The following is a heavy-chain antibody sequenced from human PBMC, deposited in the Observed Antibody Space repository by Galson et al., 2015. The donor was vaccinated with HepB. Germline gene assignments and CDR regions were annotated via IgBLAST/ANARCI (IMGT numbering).Heavy chain of an antibody. V-gene: IGHV5-51*01. Sequence: QSGAEVKKPGESLKISCTGSGYSINNDWIGWVRQMPGKGLAWLGIIYPGDSDTRYSPSFQGQLTLSVAKSIRTADVQWNTLKASDTVRYYCAIRGGGHMGAGMCSLYAFDLWGQGTMVIVSS. CDR2: IYPGDSDT. J-gene: IGHJ3*01. D-gene: IGHD3-16*01. CDR3: AIRGGGHMGAGMCSLYAFDL. CDR1: GYSINNDW.